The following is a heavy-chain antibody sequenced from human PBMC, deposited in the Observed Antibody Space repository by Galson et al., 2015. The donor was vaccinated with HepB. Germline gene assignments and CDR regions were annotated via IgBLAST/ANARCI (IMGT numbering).Heavy chain of an antibody. Sequence: SVKVSCKASGGTFSSYVISWVRQAPGQGLEWMGGIIPIFGTANYAQKFQGRVTITADESTSTAYMELSSLRSEDTAVYYCARALDRRVLRFLEWNWFDPWGQGTLVTVSS. D-gene: IGHD3-3*01. CDR1: GGTFSSYV. CDR2: IIPIFGTA. J-gene: IGHJ5*02. CDR3: ARALDRRVLRFLEWNWFDP. V-gene: IGHV1-69*13.